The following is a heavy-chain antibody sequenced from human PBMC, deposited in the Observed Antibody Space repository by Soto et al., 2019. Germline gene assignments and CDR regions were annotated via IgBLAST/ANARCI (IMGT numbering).Heavy chain of an antibody. J-gene: IGHJ3*02. D-gene: IGHD1-26*01. CDR3: AGGSYSGSYLGAFDI. Sequence: ASVKVSCKASGYTFTSYGISWVRQAPGQGLEWMGWISAYNGNTNYAQKLQGRVTMTTDTSTSTAYMELRSPRSDDTAVYYCAGGSYSGSYLGAFDIWGQGAMVTVSS. CDR2: ISAYNGNT. V-gene: IGHV1-18*01. CDR1: GYTFTSYG.